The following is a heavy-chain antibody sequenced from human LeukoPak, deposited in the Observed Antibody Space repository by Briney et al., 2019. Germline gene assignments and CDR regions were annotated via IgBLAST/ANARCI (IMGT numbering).Heavy chain of an antibody. CDR3: ATSTLGADGFDI. D-gene: IGHD2-15*01. CDR1: GYSFTGYY. Sequence: ASVKVSCKASGYSFTGYYMHWMRQAPGQGLEWMGWINPKTGGRNNAHKFQGRVTMTRDTSISTAYMVLSRLGSDDTALYYCATSTLGADGFDIWGQGTMVTVSS. J-gene: IGHJ3*02. V-gene: IGHV1-2*02. CDR2: INPKTGGR.